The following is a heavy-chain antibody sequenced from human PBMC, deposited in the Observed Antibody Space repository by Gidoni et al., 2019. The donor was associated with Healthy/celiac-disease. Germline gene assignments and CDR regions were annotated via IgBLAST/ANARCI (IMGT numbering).Heavy chain of an antibody. D-gene: IGHD5-18*01. CDR1: GFTFDDYA. CDR3: AKDISLDRYGLDY. Sequence: VQRVESGGGLVQPGRSWSIVCAAPGFTFDDYAMHWVRQAPGKGLGWVSGISWNSGSIGYADSVKGRFTISRDNAKNSLYLQMNSLRAEDTALYYCAKDISLDRYGLDYWGQGTLVTVSS. V-gene: IGHV3-9*01. CDR2: ISWNSGSI. J-gene: IGHJ4*02.